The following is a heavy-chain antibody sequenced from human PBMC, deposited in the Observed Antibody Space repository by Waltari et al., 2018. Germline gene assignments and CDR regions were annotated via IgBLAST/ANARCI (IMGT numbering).Heavy chain of an antibody. CDR3: ARHSRGWYLRLWWFDP. CDR1: GGSISSSSYY. J-gene: IGHJ5*02. D-gene: IGHD6-19*01. V-gene: IGHV4-39*07. Sequence: QLQLQESGPGLVKPSETLSLTCTVSGGSISSSSYYWGWIRQPPGKGLEWIGSIYYSGSTYYNPSLKSRVTISVDTSKNQFSLKLSSVTAADTAVYYCARHSRGWYLRLWWFDPWGQGTLVTVSS. CDR2: IYYSGST.